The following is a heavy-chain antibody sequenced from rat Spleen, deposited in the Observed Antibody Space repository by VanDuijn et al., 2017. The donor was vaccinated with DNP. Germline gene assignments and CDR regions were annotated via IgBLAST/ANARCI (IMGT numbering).Heavy chain of an antibody. CDR1: GFTLSNYG. CDR3: TTDFERGY. V-gene: IGHV5-19*01. D-gene: IGHD1-11*01. J-gene: IGHJ2*01. CDR2: ISHDGSST. Sequence: EVQLVESGGGLVQPGRSLKLSCAASGFTLSNYGMHWIRQAPKKGLEWVATISHDGSSTYYRDSVRGRFTISRDNAKSTLYLQMDSLRSEDTATYYCTTDFERGYWGQGVMVTVSS.